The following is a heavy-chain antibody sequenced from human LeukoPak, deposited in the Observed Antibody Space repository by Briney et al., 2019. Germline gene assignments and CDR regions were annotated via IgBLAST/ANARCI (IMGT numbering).Heavy chain of an antibody. D-gene: IGHD3-9*01. CDR3: ARGSKYYDILG. Sequence: SETLSLTCTVSGGSISNYYWSWIRQPPGKGLEWIGYIYYSGTTKYNPSLSSRVTMSVDTSKNQFSLNLTSVTAADTAVYYCARGSKYYDILGWGQGTLVTVSS. CDR2: IYYSGTT. J-gene: IGHJ4*02. CDR1: GGSISNYY. V-gene: IGHV4-59*01.